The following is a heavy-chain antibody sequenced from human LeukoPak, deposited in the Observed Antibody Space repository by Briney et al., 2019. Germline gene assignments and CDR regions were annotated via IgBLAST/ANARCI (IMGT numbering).Heavy chain of an antibody. J-gene: IGHJ4*02. D-gene: IGHD2-15*01. V-gene: IGHV1-46*01. CDR3: ARDQEYCSGGSCSTLGGYFDY. CDR1: GYTFTSYY. Sequence: ASVTVSCKASGYTFTSYYMHWVRQAPGQGLEWMGIINPSGGSTSYAQKFQGRVTMTRDMSTSTVYMELSSLRSEDTAVYYCARDQEYCSGGSCSTLGGYFDYWGQGTLVTVSS. CDR2: INPSGGST.